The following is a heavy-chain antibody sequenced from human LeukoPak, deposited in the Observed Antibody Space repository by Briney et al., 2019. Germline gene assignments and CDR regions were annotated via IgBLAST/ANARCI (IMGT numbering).Heavy chain of an antibody. CDR2: IYYSGST. CDR1: GGSISGSSYY. D-gene: IGHD2-15*01. V-gene: IGHV4-39*07. Sequence: PSETLSLTCTVSGGSISGSSYYWGWIRQPPGKGLEWIGSIYYSGSTYYNPSLKSRVTISVDTSKNQFSLKLSSVTAADTAVYYCARDTPTIVVVVAANRAFDYWGQGTLVTVSS. J-gene: IGHJ4*02. CDR3: ARDTPTIVVVVAANRAFDY.